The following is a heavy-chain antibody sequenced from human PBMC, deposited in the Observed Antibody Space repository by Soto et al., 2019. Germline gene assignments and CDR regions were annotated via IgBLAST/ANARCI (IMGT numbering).Heavy chain of an antibody. CDR2: ISYDGSNK. J-gene: IGHJ6*02. Sequence: GSLRLPWAASGFNFSCYGMHWVRPAPGKGLEWVAVISYDGSNKYYADSVKGRFPISRDNSKNTLYLQMNSLRAEDTAVYYCAKRSSGSYRGMDVWGQGTTVTVSS. V-gene: IGHV3-30*18. CDR1: GFNFSCYG. D-gene: IGHD3-10*01. CDR3: AKRSSGSYRGMDV.